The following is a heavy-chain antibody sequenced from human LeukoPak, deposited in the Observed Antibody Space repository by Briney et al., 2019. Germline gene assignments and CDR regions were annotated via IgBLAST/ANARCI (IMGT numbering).Heavy chain of an antibody. CDR2: ITSTSNDK. CDR1: GFTFNIYK. D-gene: IGHD5-24*01. V-gene: IGHV3-21*01. CDR3: ARAYRIDGCPPGY. Sequence: GGSLRLSCAASGFTFNIYKMNCVRQAPGKGLECVSSITSTSNDKYYADSVKGRFTVSRDNAKNSLYLQMNNLRAEDTAVYYCARAYRIDGCPPGYWGQGTLVTVSP. J-gene: IGHJ4*02.